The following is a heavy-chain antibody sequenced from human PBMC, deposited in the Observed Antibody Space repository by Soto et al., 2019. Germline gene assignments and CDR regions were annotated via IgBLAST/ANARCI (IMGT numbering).Heavy chain of an antibody. CDR2: IYPGDSDT. CDR1: GYSFTSYW. V-gene: IGHV5-51*01. J-gene: IGHJ4*02. Sequence: GESLKISCKGSGYSFTSYWIGWVRQMPGKGLEWMGIIYPGDSDTRYSPSFQGQVTISADKSISTAYLQWSSLKASDTAMYYCARILYGDYLTQSWLDYWGQGTLVTVSS. D-gene: IGHD4-17*01. CDR3: ARILYGDYLTQSWLDY.